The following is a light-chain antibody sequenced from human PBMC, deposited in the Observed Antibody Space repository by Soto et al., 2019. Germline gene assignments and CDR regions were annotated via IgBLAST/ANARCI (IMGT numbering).Light chain of an antibody. Sequence: SYELIQPPSVSVAPGKTARITCGGNNIGSKSVHWYQQKPGQAPVLVIYYDSDRPSGIPERFSGSNSGNTATLTISRVEAGDEADYYCQVWDSSSDLVVFGGGTKLTV. CDR1: NIGSKS. CDR2: YDS. CDR3: QVWDSSSDLVV. J-gene: IGLJ2*01. V-gene: IGLV3-21*04.